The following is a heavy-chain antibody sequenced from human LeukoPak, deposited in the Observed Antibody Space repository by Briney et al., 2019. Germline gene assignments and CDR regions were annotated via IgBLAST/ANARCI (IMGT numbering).Heavy chain of an antibody. CDR2: FDPEDGET. J-gene: IGHJ4*02. CDR1: GYTLTELS. D-gene: IGHD3-10*01. Sequence: ASVKVSWKVSGYTLTELSMHWVRQAPGKGLEWMGGFDPEDGETIYAQKFQGRVTMTEDTSTDTAYMELSSLRSEDTAVYYCATAPYYGSGSPHDYWGQGTLVTVSS. V-gene: IGHV1-24*01. CDR3: ATAPYYGSGSPHDY.